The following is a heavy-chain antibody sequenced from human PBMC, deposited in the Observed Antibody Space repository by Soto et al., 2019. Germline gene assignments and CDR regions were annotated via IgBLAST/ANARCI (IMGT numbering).Heavy chain of an antibody. Sequence: PSETLSLTCAVSGVSISSGGYSWSWIRQPPGKGMEWIGYIYSGTTHYNPSLKSRVTISMDRSKNQVSLSLKSVTAADTAVYYCAREDSGASFDFWGQGNLVTVSS. CDR1: GVSISSGGYS. CDR2: IYSGTT. D-gene: IGHD2-15*01. V-gene: IGHV4-30-2*01. J-gene: IGHJ4*02. CDR3: AREDSGASFDF.